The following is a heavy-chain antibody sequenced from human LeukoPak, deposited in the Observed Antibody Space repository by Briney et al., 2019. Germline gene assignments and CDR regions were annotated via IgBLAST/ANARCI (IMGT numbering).Heavy chain of an antibody. V-gene: IGHV3-23*01. CDR1: GFTFSSYA. CDR2: ISGSGGST. Sequence: GGSLRLSCAASGFTFSSYAMSWVRQAPGKGLEWVSAISGSGGSTYYADSVKGRFTISRDNSKNTLYLQMNSLGAEDTAVYYCAKDDRYRGYFDYWGQGTLVTVSS. D-gene: IGHD1-26*01. CDR3: AKDDRYRGYFDY. J-gene: IGHJ4*02.